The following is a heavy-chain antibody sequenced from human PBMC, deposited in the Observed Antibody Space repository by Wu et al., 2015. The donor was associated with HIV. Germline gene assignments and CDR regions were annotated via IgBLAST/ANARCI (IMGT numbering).Heavy chain of an antibody. D-gene: IGHD1-1*01. J-gene: IGHJ6*03. CDR3: ARDSEPARVQYYYYHMDV. V-gene: IGHV1-69*01. CDR2: IIPIFGTA. CDR1: GGTFSSYA. Sequence: QVQVVQSGAEVKKPGSSVKVSCKASGGTFSSYAISWVRQAPGQGLEWMGGIIPIFGTANYAQKFQGRVTITADGSTSTAYMELSSLRSEDTAVYYCARDSEPARVQYYYYHMDVWGKGTTVTVSS.